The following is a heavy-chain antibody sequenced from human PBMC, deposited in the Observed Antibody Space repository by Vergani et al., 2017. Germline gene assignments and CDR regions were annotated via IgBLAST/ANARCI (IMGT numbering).Heavy chain of an antibody. CDR2: INPNSGGT. V-gene: IGHV1-2*04. CDR3: ARDLPNYDFWSSSGMDV. Sequence: QVQLVQSGAEVKKPGASVKVSCKASGYTFTGYYMHWVRQAPGQGLAWMGWINPNSGGTNYAQKFQGWVTMTRDTSISTAYMELSRLRSDDTAVYYCARDLPNYDFWSSSGMDVWGQGTTVTVSS. CDR1: GYTFTGYY. D-gene: IGHD3-3*01. J-gene: IGHJ6*02.